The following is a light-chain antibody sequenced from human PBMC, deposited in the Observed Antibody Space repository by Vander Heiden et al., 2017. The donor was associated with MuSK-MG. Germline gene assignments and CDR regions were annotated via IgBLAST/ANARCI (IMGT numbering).Light chain of an antibody. CDR1: QSVSSN. Sequence: ETVMTQSPATLSVSPGDTATLSCRASQSVSSNVAWYQQIPGQAPRLLIYGTSTRATGIPARFSGSGSGTEFTLTISSLQSEDFAVYYCQQGHHWPRTFGEGTKVEIK. CDR2: GTS. J-gene: IGKJ1*01. V-gene: IGKV3-15*01. CDR3: QQGHHWPRT.